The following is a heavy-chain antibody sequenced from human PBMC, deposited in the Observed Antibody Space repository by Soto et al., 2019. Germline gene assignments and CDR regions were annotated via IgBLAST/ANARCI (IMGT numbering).Heavy chain of an antibody. J-gene: IGHJ4*02. Sequence: QVQLVESGVGLVKPGGSLRLSCAASGFTFSDYYMSWIRQAPGKGLEWVSYITSSSSYTNYADSVKGRFTISRDNARNSLYLQMISLRAEDTAVYYCARVTGTYQFDYWGQGTLVTVSS. CDR2: ITSSSSYT. CDR3: ARVTGTYQFDY. CDR1: GFTFSDYY. V-gene: IGHV3-11*05. D-gene: IGHD1-7*01.